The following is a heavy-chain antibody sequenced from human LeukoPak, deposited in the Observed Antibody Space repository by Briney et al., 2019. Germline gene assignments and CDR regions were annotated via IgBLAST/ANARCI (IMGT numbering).Heavy chain of an antibody. V-gene: IGHV3-53*01. CDR1: GFTVSSNY. J-gene: IGHJ4*02. CDR2: IYSGGRT. D-gene: IGHD3-9*01. Sequence: GGSLRLSCAASGFTVSSNYMSWVRQAPGKGLEWVSVIYSGGRTYYADSVKGRFTISRDNSKNTLYLQMSSLRAEDTAVYYCAKDEYDILTGYYFSADYWGQGTLVTVSS. CDR3: AKDEYDILTGYYFSADY.